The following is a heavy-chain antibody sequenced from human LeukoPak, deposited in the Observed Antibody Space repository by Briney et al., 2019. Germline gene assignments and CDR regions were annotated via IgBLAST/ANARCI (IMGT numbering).Heavy chain of an antibody. CDR3: ARDANRGGEFDL. V-gene: IGHV3-7*01. CDR1: GFTFSDYW. Sequence: PGGSLRLSCAGSGFTFSDYWMNWVRKSPGKGLDWVAKIKHDGSEEFYVDSVMGRFTISRDDAQNSLYLQMKSLRAEDTAVYYCARDANRGGEFDLWGQGTLVTVSS. CDR2: IKHDGSEE. J-gene: IGHJ4*02. D-gene: IGHD2/OR15-2a*01.